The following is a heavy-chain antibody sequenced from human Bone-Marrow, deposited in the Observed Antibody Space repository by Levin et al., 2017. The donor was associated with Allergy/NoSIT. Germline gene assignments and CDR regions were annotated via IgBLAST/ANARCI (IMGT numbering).Heavy chain of an antibody. CDR2: IYTGDNT. CDR1: GFSVRNKY. J-gene: IGHJ5*02. Sequence: TGGSLRLSCTASGFSVRNKYMTWVRQAPGKGLEWVSLIYTGDNTNYADSVKGRFTMSRDNSENMLYLQMNSLRAEDTAVYYCGESLQSWGQGTLVTVSS. CDR3: GESLQS. V-gene: IGHV3-66*01.